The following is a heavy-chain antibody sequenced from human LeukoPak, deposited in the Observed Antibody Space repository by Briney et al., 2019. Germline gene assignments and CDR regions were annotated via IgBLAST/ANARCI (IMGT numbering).Heavy chain of an antibody. J-gene: IGHJ4*02. CDR1: GFTFSIYA. CDR3: AKDLTPDGVWDTDS. V-gene: IGHV3-23*01. CDR2: IIGSGTT. D-gene: IGHD3-9*01. Sequence: GGSLRLSCAASGFTFSIYAMSWVRQSPGKGLEWVAGIIGSGTTYYPDSVKGRFTISRDNSKNTLYLQLNSLRAEDTAVYYCAKDLTPDGVWDTDSWGQGTLITVSS.